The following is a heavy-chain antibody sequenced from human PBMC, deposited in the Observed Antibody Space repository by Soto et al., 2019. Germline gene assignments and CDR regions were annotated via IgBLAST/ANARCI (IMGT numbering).Heavy chain of an antibody. CDR2: IYYSGST. CDR1: GGSISSGGYY. D-gene: IGHD3-22*01. Sequence: SETLSLTCTVSGGSISSGGYYWSWIRQHPGKGLEWIGYIYYSGSTYYNPSLKSRITISVGTSKNQFSLKLSSVTAADTAVYYCARALYDTSGYYQGFDYWGQGTLVTVSS. J-gene: IGHJ4*02. V-gene: IGHV4-31*03. CDR3: ARALYDTSGYYQGFDY.